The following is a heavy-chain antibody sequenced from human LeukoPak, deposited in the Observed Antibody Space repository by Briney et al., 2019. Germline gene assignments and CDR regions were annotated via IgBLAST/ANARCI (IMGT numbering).Heavy chain of an antibody. J-gene: IGHJ3*02. V-gene: IGHV3-7*01. CDR2: IKEDGSEK. D-gene: IGHD5-18*01. CDR1: GFTFSSYW. Sequence: PGGSLRLSCAASGFTFSSYWMSWVRQAPGKGLDWVANIKEDGSEKYYVDSVKGRFTISRDNAKNSVYLQMHSLRAEDTAVYYCARDLRGYSYGNDAFDIWGQGTMVTVSS. CDR3: ARDLRGYSYGNDAFDI.